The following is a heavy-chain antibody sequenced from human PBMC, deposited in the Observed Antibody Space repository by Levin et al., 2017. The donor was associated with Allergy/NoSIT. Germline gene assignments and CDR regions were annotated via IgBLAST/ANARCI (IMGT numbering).Heavy chain of an antibody. J-gene: IGHJ3*02. CDR1: GYFFTRYV. V-gene: IGHV1-18*01. D-gene: IGHD3-10*02. CDR3: ARGRAGSDYVRDAFDI. CDR2: ISGYNGNT. Sequence: AASVKVSCKASGYFFTRYVITWVRQAPGQGLEWMGWISGYNGNTYYAQKFQGRVTMTTDPSTSTAYMELRSLRSDDTAVYYCARGRAGSDYVRDAFDIWGQGTMVTVSS.